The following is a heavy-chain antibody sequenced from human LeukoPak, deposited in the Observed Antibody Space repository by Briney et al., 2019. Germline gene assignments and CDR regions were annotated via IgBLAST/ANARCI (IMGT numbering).Heavy chain of an antibody. Sequence: GRSLRLSCAASGFSFNNYGMHWVRQAPGKGLEWVAVIWYDAYNDFYAESVKGRFTISRDNSKNTLYLQMDSLRVEDTAVYYCARPSYYGSESQSYYFGYWGQGTLVTVSS. CDR2: IWYDAYND. CDR1: GFSFNNYG. D-gene: IGHD3-10*01. V-gene: IGHV3-33*01. CDR3: ARPSYYGSESQSYYFGY. J-gene: IGHJ4*02.